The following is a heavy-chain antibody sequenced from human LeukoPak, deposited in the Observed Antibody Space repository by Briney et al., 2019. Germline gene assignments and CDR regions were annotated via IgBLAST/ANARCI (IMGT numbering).Heavy chain of an antibody. CDR2: IKQDGSEK. CDR1: GFTFSSYW. D-gene: IGHD2-15*01. Sequence: GGSLRLSCAASGFTFSSYWMSWVRQAPGKGLEWVANIKQDGSEKYYVDSVKGRFTISRDNAKNSLYLQMNSLRAEDTAVYYCAKWGCSGGSCYPFDYWGQGTLVTVSS. V-gene: IGHV3-7*03. J-gene: IGHJ4*02. CDR3: AKWGCSGGSCYPFDY.